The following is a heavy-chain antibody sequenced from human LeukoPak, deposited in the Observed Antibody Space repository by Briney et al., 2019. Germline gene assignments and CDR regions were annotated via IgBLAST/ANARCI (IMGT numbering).Heavy chain of an antibody. CDR1: GYTFTSYY. J-gene: IGHJ2*01. Sequence: ASVKVSCKASGYTFTSYYMHWVRQAPGQGLEWMGIINPSGGSTGYAQKFQGRVTMTRDTSTSTVYMELSSLRSEDTAVYYCARGGSGYYFYWYFDLWGRGTLVTVSS. D-gene: IGHD3-22*01. CDR3: ARGGSGYYFYWYFDL. V-gene: IGHV1-46*01. CDR2: INPSGGST.